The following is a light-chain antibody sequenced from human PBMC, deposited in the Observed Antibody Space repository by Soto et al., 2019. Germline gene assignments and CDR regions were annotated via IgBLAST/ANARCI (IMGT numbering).Light chain of an antibody. V-gene: IGKV3-20*01. J-gene: IGKJ2*01. CDR3: QHYGGPVGYT. CDR1: QTVRNNY. CDR2: GAS. Sequence: IVLTQSPDSLSLSPGDRATLSCRASQTVRNNYVAWYQQKPGQAPKLLIYGASSRATDIPDRFSGSGSGTDFDLTINGLEREDFAVYYCQHYGGPVGYTFGQGAKLEIK.